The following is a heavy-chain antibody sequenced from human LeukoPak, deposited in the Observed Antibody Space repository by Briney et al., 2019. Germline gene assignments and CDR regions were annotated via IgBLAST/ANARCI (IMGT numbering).Heavy chain of an antibody. D-gene: IGHD3-22*01. J-gene: IGHJ4*02. CDR2: ISGSGGST. Sequence: PGGSLRLSCAASGFTFSSYAMSWVRQAPGKGLEWGSAISGSGGSTYYADSVKGRFTISRDNSKNTLYLQMNRLRAEDTAVYYCAKVVPPSTYYYDSSGSYYFDYWGQGTLVTVSS. CDR3: AKVVPPSTYYYDSSGSYYFDY. V-gene: IGHV3-23*01. CDR1: GFTFSSYA.